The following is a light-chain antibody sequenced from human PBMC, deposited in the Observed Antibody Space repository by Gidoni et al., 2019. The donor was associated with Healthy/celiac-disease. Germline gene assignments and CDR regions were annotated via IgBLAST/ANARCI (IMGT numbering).Light chain of an antibody. CDR3: QQYGSSPVT. V-gene: IGKV3-20*01. Sequence: EIVLTQSPGTLSLSPGERATLSCRASQSVSSSYLAWYQQKPGQAPRLLIYGASSRATGIPDRFSGSGSGTYFTLTSSRLEPEDFAVYYCQQYGSSPVTFGQGTKLEIK. CDR1: QSVSSSY. CDR2: GAS. J-gene: IGKJ2*01.